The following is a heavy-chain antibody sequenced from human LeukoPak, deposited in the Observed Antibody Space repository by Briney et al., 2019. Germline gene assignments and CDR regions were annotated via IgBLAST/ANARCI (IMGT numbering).Heavy chain of an antibody. CDR1: GGSISSSSYY. V-gene: IGHV4-39*01. CDR3: ARHPNYFDY. Sequence: SETLSLTCAVSGGSISSSSYYWGWIRQPPGKGLEWIGSIYYSGSTYYNPSLKSRVTISVDTSKNQFSLKLSSVTAADTAVYYCARHPNYFDYWGQGTLVTVSS. J-gene: IGHJ4*02. CDR2: IYYSGST.